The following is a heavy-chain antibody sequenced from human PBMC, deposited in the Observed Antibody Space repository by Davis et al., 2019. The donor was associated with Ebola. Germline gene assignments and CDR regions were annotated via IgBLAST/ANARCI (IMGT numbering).Heavy chain of an antibody. V-gene: IGHV3-66*01. CDR1: GFTVSSNY. CDR2: IYSGGRT. D-gene: IGHD3-22*01. J-gene: IGHJ1*01. Sequence: PGGSLRLSCAASGFTVSSNYMSWVRQAPGKGLEWVSVIYSGGRTYYADSVQGRFTISRDNSKNTLYLQMNSLRAEDTAVYYCARGTYYYDSSDYSEYFQHWGQGTLVTVSS. CDR3: ARGTYYYDSSDYSEYFQH.